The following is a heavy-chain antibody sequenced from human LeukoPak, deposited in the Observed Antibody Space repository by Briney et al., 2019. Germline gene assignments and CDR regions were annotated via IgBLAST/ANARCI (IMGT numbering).Heavy chain of an antibody. CDR2: IVGSGDST. CDR1: GFTFSVYA. V-gene: IGHV3-23*01. Sequence: GGSLRLSCAASGFTFSVYAMSWVRQAPGKGLEWISTIVGSGDSTWYADSVKGRFSISRDNSKNTLSLQMNSLKTEDTAVYYCTRDLGGNIYGSGGDYWGQGTLVTVSS. D-gene: IGHD5-18*01. CDR3: TRDLGGNIYGSGGDY. J-gene: IGHJ4*02.